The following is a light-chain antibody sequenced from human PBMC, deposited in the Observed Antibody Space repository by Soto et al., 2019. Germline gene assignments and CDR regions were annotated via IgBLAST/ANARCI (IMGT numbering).Light chain of an antibody. J-gene: IGLJ3*02. CDR1: SSNIGNNY. V-gene: IGLV1-51*01. Sequence: QSVLPQPPSVSAAPGQKVTISCSGSSSNIGNNYVSWYQQLPGTAHKLLIYDNNKRPSGIPDRFSGSKSGTSATLGITGLQTGDEADYYCLPWDSSLSAGVFGGGTKLTVL. CDR3: LPWDSSLSAGV. CDR2: DNN.